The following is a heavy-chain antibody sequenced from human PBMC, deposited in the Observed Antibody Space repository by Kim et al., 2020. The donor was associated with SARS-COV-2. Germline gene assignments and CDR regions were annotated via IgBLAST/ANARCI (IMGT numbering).Heavy chain of an antibody. J-gene: IGHJ6*02. CDR3: AGYGDYYYDYGMDV. D-gene: IGHD4-17*01. Sequence: GGSLRLSCAASGFTFSDYYMSWIRQAPGKGLEWVSYISSSGSTIYYADSVKGRFTISRDNAKNSLYLQMNSLRAEDTAVYYCAGYGDYYYDYGMDVWGQGATVTVSS. V-gene: IGHV3-11*01. CDR1: GFTFSDYY. CDR2: ISSSGSTI.